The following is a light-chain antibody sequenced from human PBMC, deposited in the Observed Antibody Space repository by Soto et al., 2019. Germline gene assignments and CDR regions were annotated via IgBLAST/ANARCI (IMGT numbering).Light chain of an antibody. CDR2: AAS. CDR3: QQHYSIPWT. J-gene: IGKJ1*01. V-gene: IGKV1-39*01. CDR1: QTITRY. Sequence: DIQMTQSPSSLSASLGVRVSITCRASQTITRYLNWYQQKPGKAPRLLIFAASSLQSGVPSRFSGSGSGADFTLTISSLQPEDFATYYCQQHYSIPWTLGPGTKVDIK.